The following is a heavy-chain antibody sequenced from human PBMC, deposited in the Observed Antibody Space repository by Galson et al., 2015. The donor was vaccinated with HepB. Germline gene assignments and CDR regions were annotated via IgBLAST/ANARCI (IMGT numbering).Heavy chain of an antibody. CDR3: AKGQPRTSIFGVVIMAWEY. J-gene: IGHJ4*02. Sequence: SLRLSCAASGFTFSSCAMTWVRQAPGKGLEWISSIGGYGFDTYYADSVKGRFTISRGNSKKTVYLQMNSLRVDDTAVYFCAKGQPRTSIFGVVIMAWEYWGQGTLVTVSS. CDR2: IGGYGFDT. D-gene: IGHD3-3*02. V-gene: IGHV3-23*01. CDR1: GFTFSSCA.